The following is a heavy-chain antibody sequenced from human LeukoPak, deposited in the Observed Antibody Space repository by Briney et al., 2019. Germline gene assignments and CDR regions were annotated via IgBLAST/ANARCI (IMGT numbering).Heavy chain of an antibody. CDR2: IIPILGIA. J-gene: IGHJ4*02. D-gene: IGHD5-18*01. CDR1: GGTFSSYA. V-gene: IGHV1-69*04. Sequence: ASVKVSCKASGGTFSSYAISWVRQAPGQGLEWMGRIIPILGIANYAQKFQGRVTITADKSTSTAYMELSSLRSEDTAVYYCARGLRASSFLIDWGQGTLVTVSS. CDR3: ARGLRASSFLID.